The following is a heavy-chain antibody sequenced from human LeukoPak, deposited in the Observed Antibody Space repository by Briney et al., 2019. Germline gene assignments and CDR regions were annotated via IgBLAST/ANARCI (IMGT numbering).Heavy chain of an antibody. CDR1: GGSISSYY. D-gene: IGHD3-22*01. V-gene: IGHV4-59*01. CDR3: ARDRGPTKNYYDSSGNNWYFDL. J-gene: IGHJ2*01. CDR2: IYYSGST. Sequence: PSETLSLTCTVSGGSISSYYWSWIRQPPGKGLEWIGYIYYSGSTNYNPSLKSRVTISVDTSKNQFSLKLSSVTAADTAVYYCARDRGPTKNYYDSSGNNWYFDLWGRGTLVTVSS.